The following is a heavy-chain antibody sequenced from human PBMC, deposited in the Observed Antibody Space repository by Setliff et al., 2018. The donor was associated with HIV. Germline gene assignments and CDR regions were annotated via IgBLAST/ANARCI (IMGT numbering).Heavy chain of an antibody. J-gene: IGHJ4*02. D-gene: IGHD2-2*01. CDR2: ISSSSTYV. CDR3: ARAGSSRYFDY. Sequence: PGGSLRLSCVASGFTFSSYCMDWFRQAPGKGLEWVSSISSSSTYVYYADSVRGRFTISRDNSENTLFLQMNSLRPEDTAVYYCARAGSSRYFDYWGQGTLVTVSS. CDR1: GFTFSSYC. V-gene: IGHV3-21*01.